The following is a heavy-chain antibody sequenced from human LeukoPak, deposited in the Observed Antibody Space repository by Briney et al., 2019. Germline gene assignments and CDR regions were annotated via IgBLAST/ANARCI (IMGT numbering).Heavy chain of an antibody. V-gene: IGHV1-2*02. J-gene: IGHJ4*02. CDR1: GYAFTDYY. D-gene: IGHD1-7*01. CDR2: INPNSGGT. CDR3: ARDYELRGPDY. Sequence: ASVKVSCKASGYAFTDYYMHWVRQAPGQGLEWMGWINPNSGGTNYAQKFQGRVTMTRDTSISTAYMELSRLRSDDTAVYYCARDYELRGPDYWGQGTLVTVSS.